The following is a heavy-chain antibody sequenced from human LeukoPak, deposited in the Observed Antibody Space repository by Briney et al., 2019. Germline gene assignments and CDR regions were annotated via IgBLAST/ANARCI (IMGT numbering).Heavy chain of an antibody. Sequence: GGSLRLSCAASGFTFSNYAVSWVRQAPGKGLEWVSAISGTGRSTYYADSVKGRFTISRDNSRNTLFLQMSSLRAEDTAVYHCAQDLPPYYYDSSGYYLTYWGQGTLVTVSS. CDR1: GFTFSNYA. J-gene: IGHJ4*02. CDR2: ISGTGRST. D-gene: IGHD3-22*01. CDR3: AQDLPPYYYDSSGYYLTY. V-gene: IGHV3-23*01.